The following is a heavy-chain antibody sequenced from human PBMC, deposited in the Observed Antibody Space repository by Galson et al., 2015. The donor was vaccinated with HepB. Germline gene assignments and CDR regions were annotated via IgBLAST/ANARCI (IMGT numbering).Heavy chain of an antibody. Sequence: SLRLSCAGSGFIFKNYGLHWVRQAPGKGLEWVTLIWADGSYAQYADSVKGRFIISRDKSKNQVSLNLTSVTATDTAVYFCGRDASNYEYFDFWGQGIPVIVSS. CDR3: GRDASNYEYFDF. D-gene: IGHD4/OR15-4a*01. CDR1: GFIFKNYG. J-gene: IGHJ4*02. CDR2: IWADGSYA. V-gene: IGHV3-33*01.